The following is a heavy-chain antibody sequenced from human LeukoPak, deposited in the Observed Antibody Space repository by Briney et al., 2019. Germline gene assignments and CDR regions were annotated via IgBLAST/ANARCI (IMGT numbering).Heavy chain of an antibody. Sequence: SETLSLTCTVSGGSISNYYWSWIRQPPGKGLEWIGYIYYSGSTNYNPSLKSRVTISVDTSKNQFSLKLSSVTAADTAVYYCARDFFPRQDYGDYLSSYDYWGQGTLVTVSS. J-gene: IGHJ4*02. V-gene: IGHV4-59*01. CDR1: GGSISNYY. CDR2: IYYSGST. D-gene: IGHD4-17*01. CDR3: ARDFFPRQDYGDYLSSYDY.